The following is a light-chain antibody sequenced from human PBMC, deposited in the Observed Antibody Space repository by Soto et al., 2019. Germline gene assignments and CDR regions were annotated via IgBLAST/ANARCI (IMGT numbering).Light chain of an antibody. J-gene: IGLJ2*01. Sequence: QSVLTQPASVSGSPGQSITISCTGTSSDVGGYNYVSWYQQNPGKAPRLVIYDVSHRPSGVSNRFSGSKSGNTASLTISGLQAEDEADYYCCSYASSSTAVFGGGTKLTVL. CDR2: DVS. CDR1: SSDVGGYNY. CDR3: CSYASSSTAV. V-gene: IGLV2-14*01.